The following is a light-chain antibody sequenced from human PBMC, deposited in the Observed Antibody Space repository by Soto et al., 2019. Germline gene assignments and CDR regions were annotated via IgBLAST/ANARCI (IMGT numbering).Light chain of an antibody. J-gene: IGLJ1*01. CDR2: DVS. CDR3: CSYAGSYTYV. CDR1: SSDVGGYNY. V-gene: IGLV2-11*01. Sequence: ALTQPRTVSGSPGQSVTISCTGTSSDVGGYNYVSWYQQHPGKAPKLMIYDVSKRPSGVPDRFSDSKSGNTASLTISGLQAEDEADYYCCSYAGSYTYVFGTGTKVTVL.